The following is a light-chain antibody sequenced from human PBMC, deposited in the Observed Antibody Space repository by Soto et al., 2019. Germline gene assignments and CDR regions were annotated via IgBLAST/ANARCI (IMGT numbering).Light chain of an antibody. Sequence: DSQMTQSPSTLSASVGARVTITSRASQSISRWLAWYQQKPGKAPKLLIYDASSLQSGVPPRFSGSGSGTEFTLTIRSLQPDDIATYYCQQYSSYSAWTFGEGTKV. CDR3: QQYSSYSAWT. V-gene: IGKV1-5*01. CDR2: DAS. J-gene: IGKJ1*01. CDR1: QSISRW.